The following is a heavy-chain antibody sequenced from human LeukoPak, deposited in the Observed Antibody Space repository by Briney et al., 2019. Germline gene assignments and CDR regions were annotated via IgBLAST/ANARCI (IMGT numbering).Heavy chain of an antibody. V-gene: IGHV1-3*01. CDR3: ETERWHCRVNCYSVYYYALDV. CDR1: GYTFTSYA. CDR2: INAGNGNT. J-gene: IGHJ6*02. D-gene: IGHD2-15*01. Sequence: GASVKVSCKASGYTFTSYAMHWVRQAPGQRLEWMGWINAGNGNTKYSQKFQGRVTITRDTSASTAYMEMSSLRSEDTAIYYCETERWHCRVNCYSVYYYALDVWGQGTTVTVSS.